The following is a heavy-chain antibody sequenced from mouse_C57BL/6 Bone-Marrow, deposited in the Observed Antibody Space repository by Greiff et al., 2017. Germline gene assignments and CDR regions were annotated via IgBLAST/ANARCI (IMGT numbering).Heavy chain of an antibody. Sequence: QVQLQQSGPELVKPGASVKISCKASGYAFSSSWMNWVKQRPGKGLEWIGRIYPGDGDTNYNGKFKGKATLTADKSSSTAYMQLSSLTSEDSAVYFCARKGLDYYGSDYFDYWGQGTTLTVSS. CDR2: IYPGDGDT. J-gene: IGHJ2*01. V-gene: IGHV1-82*01. CDR1: GYAFSSSW. D-gene: IGHD1-1*01. CDR3: ARKGLDYYGSDYFDY.